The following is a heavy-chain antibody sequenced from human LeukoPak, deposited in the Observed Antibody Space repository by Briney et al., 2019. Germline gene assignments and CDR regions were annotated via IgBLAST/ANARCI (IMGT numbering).Heavy chain of an antibody. V-gene: IGHV3-48*02. CDR3: APSMGRVRVIPIFI. Sequence: GGSLIHSCAAPGISFTSSSRNWVRQAPGQGLEWVSYISSSYSTIYYAESVKGRFTISRDNAKNSLNLQMNSLRDEDTAVYYCAPSMGRVRVIPIFICGQGTMVTVSS. D-gene: IGHD3-10*02. CDR2: ISSSYSTI. J-gene: IGHJ3*02. CDR1: GISFTSSS.